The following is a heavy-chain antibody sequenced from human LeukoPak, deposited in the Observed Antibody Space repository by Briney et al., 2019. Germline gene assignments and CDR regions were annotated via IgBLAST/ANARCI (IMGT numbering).Heavy chain of an antibody. CDR1: GFIFSSYV. CDR2: ISGSGAST. Sequence: GGSLRLSCAASGFIFSSYVMNWVRQAPGRGLDWVSAISGSGASTYYADSVKGRFTISRDNSKNTLYLQINSLRAEDTAVYYCAKDLYPRTRGAFDIWGQGTMVTVSS. CDR3: AKDLYPRTRGAFDI. J-gene: IGHJ3*02. V-gene: IGHV3-23*01. D-gene: IGHD2-2*02.